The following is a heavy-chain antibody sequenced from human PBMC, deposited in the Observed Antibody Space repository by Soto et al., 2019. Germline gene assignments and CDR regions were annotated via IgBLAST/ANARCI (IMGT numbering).Heavy chain of an antibody. V-gene: IGHV3-66*01. CDR1: GFTVSSNY. D-gene: IGHD3-3*02. J-gene: IGHJ6*03. CDR3: VLFHFRRSYTVF. Sequence: RGSLRLSCTVSGFTVSSNYMRWVRQAPGKGLEWVSIFYTGGSTYYSDSVKGRFTISRYNSKNTLYLQMNSLREEDTAVCYCVLFHFRRSYTVFWGTGIRVPGFS. CDR2: FYTGGST.